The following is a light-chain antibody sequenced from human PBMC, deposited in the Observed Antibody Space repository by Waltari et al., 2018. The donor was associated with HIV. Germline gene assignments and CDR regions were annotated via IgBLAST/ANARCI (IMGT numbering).Light chain of an antibody. J-gene: IGLJ2*01. Sequence: QSALTQPASVSGSPGQSITISCPGANTAIGLYTLVSWYRQHPDKAPQLVIYGVNTRPSGVSDRFSGSKSGNTASLTISSLQAEDEADYYCSSYTNTDILLFGGGTKLTVL. CDR3: SSYTNTDILL. V-gene: IGLV2-14*01. CDR2: GVN. CDR1: NTAIGLYTL.